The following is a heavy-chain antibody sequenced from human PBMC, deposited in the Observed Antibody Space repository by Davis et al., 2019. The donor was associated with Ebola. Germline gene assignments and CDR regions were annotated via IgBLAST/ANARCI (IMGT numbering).Heavy chain of an antibody. D-gene: IGHD6-19*01. CDR2: ITPSSSYI. CDR3: VRGGYYTSGWTYYFDY. J-gene: IGHJ4*02. CDR1: GFSFISYT. Sequence: PGGSLRLSCAASGFSFISYTMNWVRQAPGEGLEWVSSITPSSSYIYYGDSVKGRFTISRDNAKNSLFLLMDSLRAEDTALYYCVRGGYYTSGWTYYFDYWGQGTLVTVSS. V-gene: IGHV3-21*01.